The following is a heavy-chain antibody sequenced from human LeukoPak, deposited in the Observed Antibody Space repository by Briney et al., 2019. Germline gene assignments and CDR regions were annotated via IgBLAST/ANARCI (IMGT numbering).Heavy chain of an antibody. V-gene: IGHV1-58*02. CDR3: AREEVVAATPFDY. D-gene: IGHD2-15*01. CDR1: GFTFTSSA. CDR2: IVVGSGNT. J-gene: IGHJ4*02. Sequence: SVKVSCKASGFTFTSSAMQWVRQARGQRLEWIGWIVVGSGNTNYAQKFQERVTITRDMSTSTAYMELSSLRSEDTAVYYCAREEVVAATPFDYWGQGTLVTVSS.